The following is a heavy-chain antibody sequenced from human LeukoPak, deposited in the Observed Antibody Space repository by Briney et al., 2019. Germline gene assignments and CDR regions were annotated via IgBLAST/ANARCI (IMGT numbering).Heavy chain of an antibody. CDR2: ISWNSGSI. J-gene: IGHJ3*02. CDR3: AKDTQAVAGPDAFDI. CDR1: GFTFDDYA. V-gene: IGHV3-9*01. D-gene: IGHD6-19*01. Sequence: GRSLRLSCAASGFTFDDYAMHWVRQAPGKGLEWVSGISWNSGSIGYADSVKGRFTISRDNAKNSLYLQMNSLRAEDTALYYCAKDTQAVAGPDAFDIWGQGTMVTVSS.